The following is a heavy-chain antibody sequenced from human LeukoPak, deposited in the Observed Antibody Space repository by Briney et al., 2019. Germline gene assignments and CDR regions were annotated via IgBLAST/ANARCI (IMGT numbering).Heavy chain of an antibody. CDR2: ISAYNGNT. Sequence: ASVKVSCKASGYTFTSYGISWVRQAPGQGLGWMGWISAYNGNTNYAQKLQGRVTMTTDTSTSTAYMELRSLRSDDTAVYYCARDHRVAVAGTYYYYYGMDVWGQGTTVTVSS. CDR3: ARDHRVAVAGTYYYYYGMDV. D-gene: IGHD6-19*01. J-gene: IGHJ6*02. CDR1: GYTFTSYG. V-gene: IGHV1-18*01.